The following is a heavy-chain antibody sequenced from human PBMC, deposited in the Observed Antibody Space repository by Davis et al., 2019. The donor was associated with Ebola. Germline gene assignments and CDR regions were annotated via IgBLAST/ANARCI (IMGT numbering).Heavy chain of an antibody. Sequence: GGSLRLSCTASGFTLGDYVLSWVRQAPGKGLEWVGFIRNKANGGTKEYAASVKGRFTISRDDSKSIAYLQMNSLNTEDTAVYYCTRDASIAVAGTGWYFDLWGRGTLVTVSS. CDR2: IRNKANGGTK. J-gene: IGHJ2*01. D-gene: IGHD6-19*01. V-gene: IGHV3-49*04. CDR3: TRDASIAVAGTGWYFDL. CDR1: GFTLGDYV.